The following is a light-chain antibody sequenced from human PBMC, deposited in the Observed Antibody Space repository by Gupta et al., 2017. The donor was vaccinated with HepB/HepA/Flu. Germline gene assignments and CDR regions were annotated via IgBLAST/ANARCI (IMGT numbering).Light chain of an antibody. CDR1: QSISTY. J-gene: IGKJ2*02. Sequence: DSQLTESPAFLSTSVGDRVTITCRTSQSISTYLNWYQQKPGKAPNLLIYGTSILQSGVPSRFSGSGSRTDFTLTISSVQPEDFATYSFHQSYSTPCTFGQRTKVEIK. CDR2: GTS. V-gene: IGKV1-39*01. CDR3: HQSYSTPCT.